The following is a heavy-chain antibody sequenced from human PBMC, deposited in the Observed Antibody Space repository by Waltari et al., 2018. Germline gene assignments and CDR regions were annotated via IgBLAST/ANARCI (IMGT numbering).Heavy chain of an antibody. CDR3: ARRLYSDYTLGGFDI. CDR1: GYSFTAYW. J-gene: IGHJ3*02. V-gene: IGHV5-51*03. CDR2: IFPSDFDT. Sequence: EVQLVQSGAEVKKPGESLKISCKASGYSFTAYWIGWVRQMPGKGLEWMGIIFPSDFDTRYSPSFQGQVTISADKSTSTAYLQWSSLKASDTAMYYCARRLYSDYTLGGFDIWGQGTMVTVSS. D-gene: IGHD3-3*01.